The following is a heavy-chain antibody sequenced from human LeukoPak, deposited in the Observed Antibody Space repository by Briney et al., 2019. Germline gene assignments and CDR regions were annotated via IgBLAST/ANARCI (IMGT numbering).Heavy chain of an antibody. Sequence: ESGPTQATATQPLTPTTTLSEFSLTTSGVGVGWIRQPPGKALEWLALIYWDDDKRYSPSLKSRLTITNDPSENQVVLPMTNMDPVDTATYFCTHLDDFGSLSYFHVYFDYWGQGTLVTVSS. V-gene: IGHV2-5*02. CDR2: IYWDDDK. J-gene: IGHJ4*01. CDR3: THLDDFGSLSYFHVYFDY. CDR1: EFSLTTSGVG. D-gene: IGHD3-10*01.